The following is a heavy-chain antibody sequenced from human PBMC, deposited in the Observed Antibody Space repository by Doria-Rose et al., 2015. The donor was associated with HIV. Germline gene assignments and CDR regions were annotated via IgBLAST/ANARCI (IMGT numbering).Heavy chain of an antibody. CDR2: IWYDGSKK. J-gene: IGHJ4*02. V-gene: IGHV3-30*18. Sequence: SCAASGFTFSTYAMHWVRQAPGTGLEWVAVIWYDGSKKYYADSVKGRFTISRDNSKNTLYLQMNSLRAEDTAVYYCAKDNSLYDYWSGPDYWGQGTLVTVSS. D-gene: IGHD3-3*01. CDR3: AKDNSLYDYWSGPDY. CDR1: GFTFSTYA.